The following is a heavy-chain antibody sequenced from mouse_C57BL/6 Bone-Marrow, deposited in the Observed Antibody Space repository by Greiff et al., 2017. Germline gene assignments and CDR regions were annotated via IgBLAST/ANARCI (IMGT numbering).Heavy chain of an antibody. CDR1: GYTFTSYG. D-gene: IGHD2-3*01. V-gene: IGHV1-81*01. J-gene: IGHJ2*01. Sequence: QVQLQQSGAELARPGASVKLSCKASGYTFTSYGISWVKQRTGQGLEWIGEIYPRSGNTYYNEKFKGKATLTADKSSSTAYMELRSLTSEDSAVYFCASYDGYFYYLDYWGQGTTLTVSS. CDR3: ASYDGYFYYLDY. CDR2: IYPRSGNT.